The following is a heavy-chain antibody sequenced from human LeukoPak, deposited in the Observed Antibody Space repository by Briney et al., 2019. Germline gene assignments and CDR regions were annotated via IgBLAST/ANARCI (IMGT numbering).Heavy chain of an antibody. CDR1: GGTFSSYA. Sequence: SVKVSCKASGGTFSSYAISWVRQAPGQGLEWMGRIIPILGIANYAQKFQGRVTITADKSTSTAYMELSSLRSEDTAVYYCARTQVVRGVNWEALNWFDPWGQGTLVTVSS. CDR2: IIPILGIA. V-gene: IGHV1-69*04. D-gene: IGHD3-10*01. CDR3: ARTQVVRGVNWEALNWFDP. J-gene: IGHJ5*02.